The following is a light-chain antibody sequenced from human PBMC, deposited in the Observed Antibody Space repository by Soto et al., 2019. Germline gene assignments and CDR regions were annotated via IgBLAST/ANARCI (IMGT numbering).Light chain of an antibody. CDR2: GNS. V-gene: IGLV1-40*01. J-gene: IGLJ3*02. CDR1: SSNIGAGYD. CDR3: QSYDSSLSGFWV. Sequence: QSVLTQPPSVSGAPGQRVTISCTGSSSNIGAGYDVHWYQQLPGTAPKLLIYGNSNRHSGVPDRFSGSKSGTSASLAITGLQAEDEADYYCQSYDSSLSGFWVFGGGTQLTVL.